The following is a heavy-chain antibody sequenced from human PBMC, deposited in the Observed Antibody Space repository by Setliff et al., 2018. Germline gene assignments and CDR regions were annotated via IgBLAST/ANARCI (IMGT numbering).Heavy chain of an antibody. Sequence: GGSLRLSCAASGFTFTSYWMSWVRQAPGKGLEWVANIKQDGSETYYVDSVKGRFTISRDNAKNSLYLQMNSLRAEDTAVYYCAGDRADSSWQSDYWGQGTLVTVSS. D-gene: IGHD6-13*01. CDR1: GFTFTSYW. J-gene: IGHJ4*02. V-gene: IGHV3-7*05. CDR3: AGDRADSSWQSDY. CDR2: IKQDGSET.